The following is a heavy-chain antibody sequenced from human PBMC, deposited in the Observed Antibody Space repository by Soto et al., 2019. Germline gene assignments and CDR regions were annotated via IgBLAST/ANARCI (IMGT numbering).Heavy chain of an antibody. CDR2: IVVGSGNT. V-gene: IGHV1-58*02. J-gene: IGHJ4*02. CDR3: AAGLYDFWSGYYSSNFDY. Sequence: SVKVSCKASGFTFTSSAMQWVRQARGQRLEWIGWIVVGSGNTNYAQKFQERVTITRDMSTSTAYMELSSLRSEDTAVYYCAAGLYDFWSGYYSSNFDYWGQGALVTVS. CDR1: GFTFTSSA. D-gene: IGHD3-3*01.